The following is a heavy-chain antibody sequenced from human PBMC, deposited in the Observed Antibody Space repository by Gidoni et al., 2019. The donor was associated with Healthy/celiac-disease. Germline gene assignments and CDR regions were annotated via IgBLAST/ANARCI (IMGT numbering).Heavy chain of an antibody. D-gene: IGHD3-10*01. V-gene: IGHV2-5*02. CDR1: GFAPGTSGGG. CDR3: AHSPVGFGVNDAFDI. J-gene: IGHJ3*02. CDR2: IYWDDAK. Sequence: QITLKESGPPLVKPTQNLTLTCTFSGFAPGTSGGGVGWIRQPPGKALEWRALIYWDDAKRYSPSLNSRLTITKDTSNNQVVLTMTNMDPVDTATYYCAHSPVGFGVNDAFDIWGQGTMVTVSS.